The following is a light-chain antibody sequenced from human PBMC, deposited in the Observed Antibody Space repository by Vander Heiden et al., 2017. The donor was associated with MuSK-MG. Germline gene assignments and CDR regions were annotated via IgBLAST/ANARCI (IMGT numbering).Light chain of an antibody. CDR2: EVS. CDR3: SSYTSSSTWV. V-gene: IGLV2-14*01. CDR1: SRDVGGYNY. Sequence: QPALTQPASVSGSPGPSITSACTGTSRDVGGYNYVSWYQQPPSKAPKLMIYEVSNWPSGVSNRFSGSKSGNTASLTISGLQAEDEADYYCSSYTSSSTWVFGGGTKLTVL. J-gene: IGLJ3*02.